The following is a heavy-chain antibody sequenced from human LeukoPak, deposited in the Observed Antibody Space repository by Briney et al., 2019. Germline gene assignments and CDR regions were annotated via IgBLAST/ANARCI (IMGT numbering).Heavy chain of an antibody. D-gene: IGHD1-26*01. V-gene: IGHV4-39*07. CDR3: ASVVGAKVETYFDY. CDR1: GGSISSSSYY. CDR2: IYYSGST. Sequence: PSETLSLTCTVSGGSISSSSYYWGWIRQPPGKGLEWIGSIYYSGSTYYNPSLKSRVTISVDTSKNQFSLKLSSVTAADTAVYYCASVVGAKVETYFDYWGQGTLVTVSS. J-gene: IGHJ4*02.